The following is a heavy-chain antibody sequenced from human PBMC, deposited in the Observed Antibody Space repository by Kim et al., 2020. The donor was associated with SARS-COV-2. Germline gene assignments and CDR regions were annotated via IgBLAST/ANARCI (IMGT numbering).Heavy chain of an antibody. CDR2: IYYSGST. CDR3: ARLRYSTNYYYGMDV. V-gene: IGHV4-59*08. D-gene: IGHD4-4*01. Sequence: SETLSLTCTVSGGSISNYYWSWIRQPPGKGLEWIGYIYYSGSTNYNPSLKSRVTISVDTSKNQFSLRLSSVTAADTAVYYCARLRYSTNYYYGMDVWGQGTTVTVS. J-gene: IGHJ6*02. CDR1: GGSISNYY.